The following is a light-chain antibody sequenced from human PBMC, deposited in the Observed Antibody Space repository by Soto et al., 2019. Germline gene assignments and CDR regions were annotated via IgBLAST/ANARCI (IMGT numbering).Light chain of an antibody. CDR2: SNN. J-gene: IGLJ1*01. V-gene: IGLV1-44*01. CDR1: SSNIGSNT. CDR3: AAWDDSLNGYV. Sequence: QSFLTHPPSASGTPGQRVTISCSGSSSNIGSNTVNWYQQLPGTAPKLLIYSNNQRPSGVPDRFPGSKSGTSASLAISGLQSEDEADYYCAAWDDSLNGYVFGTGTKVTVL.